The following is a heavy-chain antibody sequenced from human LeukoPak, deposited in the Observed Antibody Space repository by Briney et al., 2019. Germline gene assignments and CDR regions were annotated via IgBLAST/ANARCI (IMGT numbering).Heavy chain of an antibody. CDR3: ARDDRREWFDY. Sequence: GGSLRLSCAASGFTFSSYSMNRVRQAPGKGLEWVSSISSSSSYIYYADSVKGRFTISRDNAKNSLYLRMNSLRAEDTAVYYCARDDRREWFDYWGQGTLVTVSS. J-gene: IGHJ4*02. D-gene: IGHD3-3*01. CDR2: ISSSSSYI. V-gene: IGHV3-21*01. CDR1: GFTFSSYS.